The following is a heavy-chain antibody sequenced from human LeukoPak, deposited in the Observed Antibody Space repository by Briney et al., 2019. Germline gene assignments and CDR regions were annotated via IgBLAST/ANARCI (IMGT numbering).Heavy chain of an antibody. Sequence: GGSLRLSCAASGFTFSSYSMNWVRQAPGKGLEWVSSISSSSSYIYYADSVKGRFTISRDNAKNSLYLQMKSLRAEDTAVYYCARGHGIFGVIDYWGQGTLVTVSS. CDR1: GFTFSSYS. CDR3: ARGHGIFGVIDY. D-gene: IGHD3-3*01. V-gene: IGHV3-21*01. J-gene: IGHJ4*02. CDR2: ISSSSSYI.